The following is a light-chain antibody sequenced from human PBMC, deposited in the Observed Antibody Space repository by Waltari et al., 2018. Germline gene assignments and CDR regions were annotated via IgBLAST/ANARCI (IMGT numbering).Light chain of an antibody. Sequence: EIVLTQSPGTPSLSPGDRATLSCRASQTVRTTYLAWYQQKPGQAPTLLIYGASSRATGIPDRFSGSGSGTDFSLTISSLEPEDFAVYYCQQYDISPLTFGGGTKVEIK. J-gene: IGKJ4*01. V-gene: IGKV3-20*01. CDR2: GAS. CDR1: QTVRTTY. CDR3: QQYDISPLT.